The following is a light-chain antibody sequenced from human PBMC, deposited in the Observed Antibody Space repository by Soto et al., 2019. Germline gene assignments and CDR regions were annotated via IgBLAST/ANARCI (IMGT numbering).Light chain of an antibody. CDR2: GAS. Sequence: EIVMTRAAATWTAPSGESDALSSRASQSVSNNYLAWYQQKPGQAPRLLIYGASSRATGIPDRFSGSGPGTDVTLTICRVAPEQLAVYSCQQYGGTSPITFGQGARL. CDR3: QQYGGTSPIT. V-gene: IGKV3-20*01. CDR1: QSVSNNY. J-gene: IGKJ5*01.